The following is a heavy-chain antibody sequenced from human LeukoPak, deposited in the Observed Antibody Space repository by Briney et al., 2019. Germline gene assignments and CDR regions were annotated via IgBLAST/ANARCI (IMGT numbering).Heavy chain of an antibody. CDR1: GGSISSGGYS. D-gene: IGHD3-22*01. CDR3: AREYDSSGYFDY. V-gene: IGHV4-30-2*01. CDR2: IYHSGST. Sequence: SETLSLTCAVSGGSISSGGYSWSWIRQPPGKGLEWIGYIYHSGSTYYNPSLKSRVTISVDRSKNQFSLKLSSVTAADTAVCYCAREYDSSGYFDYWGQGTLVTVSS. J-gene: IGHJ4*02.